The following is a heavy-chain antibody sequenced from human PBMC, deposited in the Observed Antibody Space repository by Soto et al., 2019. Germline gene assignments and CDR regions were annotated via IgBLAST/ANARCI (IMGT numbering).Heavy chain of an antibody. V-gene: IGHV4-39*01. CDR2: IYYSGST. J-gene: IGHJ5*02. D-gene: IGHD1-20*01. CDR1: GGSISSSSYY. Sequence: SETLSLTCTVSGGSISSSSYYWGWIRQPPGKGLEWIGSIYYSGSTYYNPSLKSRVTISVDTSKNQFSLKLSSVTAADTAVYYCARLNWNAIRFDPWGQGTLVTVSS. CDR3: ARLNWNAIRFDP.